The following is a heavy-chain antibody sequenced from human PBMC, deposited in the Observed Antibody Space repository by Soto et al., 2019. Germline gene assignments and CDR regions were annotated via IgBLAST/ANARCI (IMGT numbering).Heavy chain of an antibody. V-gene: IGHV4-34*03. Sequence: PSETLSLTCAVYGGSFSGYYWSWIRQPPGKGLEWIGEINHSGSTNYNPSLKSRVTISVDTSKNQFSLKLSSVTAADTAVYYCLRQLLSPRWFDPWGQGTLVTVSS. D-gene: IGHD6-6*01. CDR1: GGSFSGYY. J-gene: IGHJ5*02. CDR3: LRQLLSPRWFDP. CDR2: INHSGST.